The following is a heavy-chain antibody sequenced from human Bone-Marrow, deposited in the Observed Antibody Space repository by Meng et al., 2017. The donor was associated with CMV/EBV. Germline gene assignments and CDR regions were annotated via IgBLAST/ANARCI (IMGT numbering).Heavy chain of an antibody. V-gene: IGHV3-74*01. CDR2: VKTDGNT. CDR1: GFTFNRYW. J-gene: IGHJ5*02. CDR3: ARGGYNYGFDP. D-gene: IGHD3-10*01. Sequence: LSCAASGFTFNRYWMYWVRQAPGKGLVWVSHVKTDGNTIYADSVKGRFTISRDNAKNTLFLQMNSLRAEDTAVYYCARGGYNYGFDPWGQGTLVTVS.